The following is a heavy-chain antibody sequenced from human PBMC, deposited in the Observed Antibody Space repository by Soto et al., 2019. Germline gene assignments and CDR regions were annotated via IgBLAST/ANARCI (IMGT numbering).Heavy chain of an antibody. D-gene: IGHD3-3*02. Sequence: ASVKVSCKASGYTFTSYDINWVRQATGQGLEWMGWMSPNSGATGYAQKFQGRVTITADESTSTAYMELSSLRSEDTAVYYCAERKEMAPQLGPYYYYGMDVWGQGTTVTVSS. CDR1: GYTFTSYD. V-gene: IGHV1-8*01. J-gene: IGHJ6*02. CDR3: AERKEMAPQLGPYYYYGMDV. CDR2: MSPNSGAT.